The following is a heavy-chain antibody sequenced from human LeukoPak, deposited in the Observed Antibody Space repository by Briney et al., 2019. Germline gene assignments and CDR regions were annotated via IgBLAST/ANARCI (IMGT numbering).Heavy chain of an antibody. CDR3: AKMVREFYTISYYFDY. D-gene: IGHD2-8*01. J-gene: IGHJ4*02. CDR1: GFTFSSYA. CDR2: ISYDGSNK. V-gene: IGHV3-30-3*02. Sequence: PGGSLRLSCAASGFTFSSYAMHWVRQAPGKGLEWVAVISYDGSNKYYADSVKGRFTISRDNSKNTLYLQMNSLRAEDTAVYYCAKMVREFYTISYYFDYWGQGTLVTVSS.